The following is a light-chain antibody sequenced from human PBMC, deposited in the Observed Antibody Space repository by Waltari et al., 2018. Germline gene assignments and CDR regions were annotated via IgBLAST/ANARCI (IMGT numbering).Light chain of an antibody. J-gene: IGLJ1*01. Sequence: QSALTQPRSVSGSPGQSVTISCTGTSSDVGGYDSVSWYQQHPGKAPKLLIYDVNKRPLCVPDRLSCSKSGNSAFLTISGLQGEDEADYYCCSFAGSPPYVFGTGTKVTVL. CDR3: CSFAGSPPYV. CDR2: DVN. CDR1: SSDVGGYDS. V-gene: IGLV2-11*01.